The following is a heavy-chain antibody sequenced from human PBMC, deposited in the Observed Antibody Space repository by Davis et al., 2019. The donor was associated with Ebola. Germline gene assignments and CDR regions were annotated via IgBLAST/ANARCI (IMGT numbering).Heavy chain of an antibody. CDR1: GGSFSGYY. Sequence: GSLRLSCAVYGGSFSGYYWSWIRQPPGKGLEWIGEINHSGSTNYNPSLKSRVTISVDTSKNQFSLKLSSVTAADTAVYYCARVGGIVVVVAATHYYYGMDVWGQGTTVTVSS. CDR3: ARVGGIVVVVAATHYYYGMDV. CDR2: INHSGST. V-gene: IGHV4-34*01. D-gene: IGHD2-15*01. J-gene: IGHJ6*02.